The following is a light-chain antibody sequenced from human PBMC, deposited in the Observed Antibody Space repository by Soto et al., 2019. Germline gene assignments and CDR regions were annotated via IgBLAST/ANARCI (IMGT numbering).Light chain of an antibody. CDR3: QSYRGTNVF. Sequence: NFMLTQPHSVSESPGKTVTISCTGSSGSIASNYVQWYQQRPGSASTTVIYKDKQRPSGVPDRFSGSIDSSSNSASLTISGLKTEDEADYYCQSYRGTNVFFGGGTKLTVL. J-gene: IGLJ2*01. CDR2: KDK. CDR1: SGSIASNY. V-gene: IGLV6-57*02.